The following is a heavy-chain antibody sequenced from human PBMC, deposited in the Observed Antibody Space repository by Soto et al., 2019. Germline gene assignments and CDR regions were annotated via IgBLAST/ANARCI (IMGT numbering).Heavy chain of an antibody. V-gene: IGHV3-48*03. CDR1: GFTFSSYE. Sequence: GGSLRLSCAASGFTFSSYEMNWVRQAPGKGLEWVSYISSSGSTIYYADSVKGRFTISRDNAKNSLYLQMNSLRAEDTAVYYCARAPYSNYYLYYYYYGMDVWGQGTTVTVSS. J-gene: IGHJ6*02. CDR3: ARAPYSNYYLYYYYYGMDV. CDR2: ISSSGSTI. D-gene: IGHD4-4*01.